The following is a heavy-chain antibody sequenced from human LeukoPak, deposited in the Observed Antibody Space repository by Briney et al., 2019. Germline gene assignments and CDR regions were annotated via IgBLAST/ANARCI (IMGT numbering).Heavy chain of an antibody. J-gene: IGHJ4*02. CDR3: AKALITGTQFDY. D-gene: IGHD1-20*01. CDR1: GFTFSNYW. V-gene: IGHV3-7*03. Sequence: GGSLRLSCAASGFTFSNYWMKWVRQAPGKGPEWVASINNDGSGKYFVDSVKDRFTISRDNSKNTLYLQMNSLRAEDTAVYYCAKALITGTQFDYWGQGTLVTVSS. CDR2: INNDGSGK.